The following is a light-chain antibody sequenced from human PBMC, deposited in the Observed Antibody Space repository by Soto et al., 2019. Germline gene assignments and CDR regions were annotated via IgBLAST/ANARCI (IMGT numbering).Light chain of an antibody. CDR2: KDS. CDR1: ALPKQY. CDR3: QSADSSGTYVV. V-gene: IGLV3-25*03. Sequence: SYELTQPPSVSVSPGQTARITCSGDALPKQYAYWYQQKPGQAPVLAIYKDSDRPSGIPERFSGSSSGTTVTLTIGGVQAEDEADYYCQSADSSGTYVVFGGGTKLTV. J-gene: IGLJ2*01.